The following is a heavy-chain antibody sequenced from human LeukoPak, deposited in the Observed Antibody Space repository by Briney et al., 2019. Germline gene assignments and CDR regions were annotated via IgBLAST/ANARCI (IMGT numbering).Heavy chain of an antibody. D-gene: IGHD2-8*02. CDR2: IKQDGSEK. V-gene: IGHV3-7*01. J-gene: IGHJ4*02. CDR1: GFTFSSDW. CDR3: ARGLLGVDY. Sequence: PGGSLRLSCAASGFTFSSDWMSWVRQAPGKGLEWVANIKQDGSEKYYVDSVKGRFTISRDNAKNSLYLQMNSLRAEDTAVYYCARGLLGVDYWGQGTLVTVSS.